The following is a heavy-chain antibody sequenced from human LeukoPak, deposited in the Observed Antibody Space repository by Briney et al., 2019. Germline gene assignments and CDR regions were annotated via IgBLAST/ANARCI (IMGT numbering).Heavy chain of an antibody. CDR3: ARERQNKDFWSGGDY. CDR2: IKQDGSEK. CDR1: GFTFSTYW. J-gene: IGHJ4*02. V-gene: IGHV3-7*01. D-gene: IGHD3-3*01. Sequence: PPGGSLRLSCAASGFTFSTYWMSWVRQAPGKGLEWVANIKQDGSEKYYMDSVKGRFTISRDNAKNSLYLQMNTLRPEDTAVYYCARERQNKDFWSGGDYWGQGTLVTVSS.